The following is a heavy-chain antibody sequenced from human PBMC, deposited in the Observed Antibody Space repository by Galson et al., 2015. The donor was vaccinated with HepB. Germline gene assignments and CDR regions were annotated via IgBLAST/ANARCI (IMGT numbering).Heavy chain of an antibody. Sequence: SVKVSCKASGYTFTSYGISWVRQAPGQGLEWMGWISAYNGNTNYAQKLQGRVTMTTDTSTSTAYMELRSLRSDDTAVYYCARVPDGWFRELFTYYYYMDVWGKGTTVTVSS. CDR1: GYTFTSYG. CDR2: ISAYNGNT. V-gene: IGHV1-18*01. CDR3: ARVPDGWFRELFTYYYYMDV. D-gene: IGHD3-10*01. J-gene: IGHJ6*03.